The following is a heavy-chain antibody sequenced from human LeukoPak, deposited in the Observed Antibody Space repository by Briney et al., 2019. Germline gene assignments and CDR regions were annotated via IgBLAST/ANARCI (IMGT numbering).Heavy chain of an antibody. V-gene: IGHV3-23*01. J-gene: IGHJ4*02. CDR3: AKEMDRGIAVAGTCFDY. CDR2: ISGSGGST. Sequence: PGGSLRLSCAASGFTFSSYAMSWVRQAPGKGLEWVSAISGSGGSTYYADSVKGRFTISRDNSKNTLYLQMNSLRAEDTAVYYCAKEMDRGIAVAGTCFDYWGQGTLVTVSS. CDR1: GFTFSSYA. D-gene: IGHD6-19*01.